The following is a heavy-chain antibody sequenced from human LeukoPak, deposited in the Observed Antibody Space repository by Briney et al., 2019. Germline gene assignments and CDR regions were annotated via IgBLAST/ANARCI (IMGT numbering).Heavy chain of an antibody. D-gene: IGHD6-13*01. CDR1: GFTFSNYA. J-gene: IGHJ3*02. CDR2: ISGGGGST. CDR3: AKDLAGPAGTSAFDI. Sequence: GGSLRLSCVASGFTFSNYAMSWVRQAPGKGLEWVSMISGGGGSTYYADSVKDRFTIFRDNSKNTLYLQMNSLRAEDTAVYFCAKDLAGPAGTSAFDIWGQGTVVTVSS. V-gene: IGHV3-23*01.